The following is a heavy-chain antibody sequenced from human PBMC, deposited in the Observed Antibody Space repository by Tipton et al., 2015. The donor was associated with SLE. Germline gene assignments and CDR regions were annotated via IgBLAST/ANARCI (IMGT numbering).Heavy chain of an antibody. CDR1: GYTFTNYG. V-gene: IGHV1-18*01. CDR2: ISAYSGIT. CDR3: ARVDSSGWYSVDY. D-gene: IGHD6-19*01. Sequence: QLVQSGPEVKKPGASVRVSCKSSGYTFTNYGISWVRQAPGQGLEWMGWISAYSGITNYAQKLQGRITMTTDTSTTTAYMDLMSLRSDDTAVYYCARVDSSGWYSVDYWGQGTLVTVSS. J-gene: IGHJ4*02.